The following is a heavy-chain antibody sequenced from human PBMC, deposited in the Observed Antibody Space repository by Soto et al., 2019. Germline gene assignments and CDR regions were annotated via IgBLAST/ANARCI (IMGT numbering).Heavy chain of an antibody. CDR3: ASFFFQAEDGIRDSVTVSAFLLNRSSDL. CDR2: IYYSGST. Sequence: KGLEWLGYIYYSGSTNYHPSLKSRVTISEYTSKNQFSLKLRSVTAADTAVYYCASFFFQAEDGIRDSVTVSAFLLNRSSDL. D-gene: IGHD3-16*02. V-gene: IGHV4-59*01. J-gene: IGHJ2*01.